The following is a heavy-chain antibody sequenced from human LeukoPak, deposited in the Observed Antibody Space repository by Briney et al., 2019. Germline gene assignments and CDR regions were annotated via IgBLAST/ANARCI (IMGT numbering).Heavy chain of an antibody. J-gene: IGHJ4*02. Sequence: GRSLRLSCAASGFTFSSYGMHWVRQAPGKGLGWVAVIWYDGSNKYYADSVKGRFTISRDNSKNTLYLQMNSLRAEDTAVYYCAKDRSTRFGEFDYWGQGTLVTVSS. CDR2: IWYDGSNK. CDR1: GFTFSSYG. CDR3: AKDRSTRFGEFDY. D-gene: IGHD3-10*01. V-gene: IGHV3-33*06.